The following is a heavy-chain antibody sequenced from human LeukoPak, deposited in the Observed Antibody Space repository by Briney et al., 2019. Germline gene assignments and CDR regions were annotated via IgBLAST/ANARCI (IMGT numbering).Heavy chain of an antibody. D-gene: IGHD2-8*01. V-gene: IGHV1-69*13. Sequence: SVKVSCKASGGTFSCYAISWVRQAPGQGLEWMGGIIPIFGTANYAQKFQGRVTITADESTSTAYMELSSLRSEDTAVYYCARSDPRWSNYYYHGMDVWGQGTTVTVSS. J-gene: IGHJ6*02. CDR1: GGTFSCYA. CDR2: IIPIFGTA. CDR3: ARSDPRWSNYYYHGMDV.